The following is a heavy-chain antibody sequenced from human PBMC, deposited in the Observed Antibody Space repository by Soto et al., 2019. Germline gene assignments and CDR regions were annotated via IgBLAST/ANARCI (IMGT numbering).Heavy chain of an antibody. D-gene: IGHD6-19*01. J-gene: IGHJ5*02. CDR2: IYPGDSDT. CDR3: ARPFDTSGWYDH. Sequence: EPLKISSKGSGYSFTGYWIAWVRKMTGKGLECMGIIYPGDSDTRYSPSFEGQVTISADKSINTAYLQWSSLKASDSAMYYCARPFDTSGWYDHWGQGPLVTVSS. CDR1: GYSFTGYW. V-gene: IGHV5-51*01.